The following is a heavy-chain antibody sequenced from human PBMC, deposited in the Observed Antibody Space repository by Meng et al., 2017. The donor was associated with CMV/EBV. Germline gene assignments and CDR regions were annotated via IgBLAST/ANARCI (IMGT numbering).Heavy chain of an antibody. CDR3: APGWFDP. V-gene: IGHV3-30-3*01. Sequence: VQLVGAWGGVVQPGRSLRLSCAASGFTFSSYAMHWVRQAPGKGLEWVAVISYDGSNKYYADSVKGRFTISRDNSKNTLYLQMNSLRAEDTAVYYCAPGWFDPWGQGTLVTVSS. CDR1: GFTFSSYA. CDR2: ISYDGSNK. J-gene: IGHJ5*02.